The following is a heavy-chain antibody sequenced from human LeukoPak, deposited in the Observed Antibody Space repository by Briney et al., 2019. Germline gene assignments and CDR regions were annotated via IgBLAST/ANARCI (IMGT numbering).Heavy chain of an antibody. J-gene: IGHJ4*02. CDR2: IHTTSTYI. V-gene: IGHV3-21*01. D-gene: IGHD6-13*01. CDR1: GFTFSSFN. Sequence: GGSLRLSCAASGFTFSSFNMNWVRQAPGKGLEGVASIHTTSTYIFYADSVRGRFTISRDHARSSLSLQMHSLTADDTAVYYCARSRRDSAWYIDDYWGQGTLVTVSS. CDR3: ARSRRDSAWYIDDY.